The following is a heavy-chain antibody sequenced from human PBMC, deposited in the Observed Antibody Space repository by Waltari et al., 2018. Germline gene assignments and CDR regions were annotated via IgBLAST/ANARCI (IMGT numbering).Heavy chain of an antibody. V-gene: IGHV4-38-2*01. CDR2: IYHSGCT. J-gene: IGHJ4*02. Sequence: QVQLQESGPGLVKPSDTLSLTCAVSGYYIISGYSWGWIRQPPGRGLEWIGSIYHSGCTYDNPSLKSRVTISVDTSKNQFYIKLSSVTAADTAVYYCAERGREVTAKGPEEPYYFDYWGQGTLVTVSS. D-gene: IGHD2-21*02. CDR1: GYYIISGYS. CDR3: AERGREVTAKGPEEPYYFDY.